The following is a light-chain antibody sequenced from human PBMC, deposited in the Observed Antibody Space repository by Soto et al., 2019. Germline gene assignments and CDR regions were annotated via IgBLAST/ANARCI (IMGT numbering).Light chain of an antibody. CDR1: KSDVGGYNY. CDR2: DVT. V-gene: IGLV2-14*01. J-gene: IGLJ1*01. Sequence: HCALTQPASGSGAARGAITLFRTGTKSDVGGYNYVYWHQQHPGKAPKLMIYDVTNRPSGVSDRFSGSKSGNTASLTISGLQAEDEADYYCSSYTSSSTYVFGAGTKVTVL. CDR3: SSYTSSSTYV.